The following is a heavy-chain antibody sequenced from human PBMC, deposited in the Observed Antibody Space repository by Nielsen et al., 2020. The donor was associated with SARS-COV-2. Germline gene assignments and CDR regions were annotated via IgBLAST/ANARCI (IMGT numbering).Heavy chain of an antibody. J-gene: IGHJ6*02. V-gene: IGHV3-9*01. CDR2: ISWNSGSI. D-gene: IGHD2-2*01. CDR1: GFTFDDYA. CDR3: AKDIWWGSSTSEREGMDV. Sequence: GGSLRLSCAASGFTFDDYAMHWVRQAPGKGLEWVSGISWNSGSIGYADSVKGRFTISRDNAKNSLYLQMNSLRAEDTALYYCAKDIWWGSSTSEREGMDVWGQGTTVTVSS.